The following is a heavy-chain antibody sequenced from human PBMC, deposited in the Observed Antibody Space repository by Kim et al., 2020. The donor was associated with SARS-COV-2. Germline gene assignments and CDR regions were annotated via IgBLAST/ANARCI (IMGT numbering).Heavy chain of an antibody. J-gene: IGHJ3*02. CDR2: IYYSGST. D-gene: IGHD1-7*01. CDR3: ARDGSGTHHDAFDI. CDR1: GGSISSGGYY. Sequence: SETLSLTCTVSGGSISSGGYYWSWIRQHPGKGLEWIGYIYYSGSTSYNPSLKSRVTISVDTSKNQFSLKLSSVTAADTAVYYCARDGSGTHHDAFDIWGQGTMVTVSS. V-gene: IGHV4-31*03.